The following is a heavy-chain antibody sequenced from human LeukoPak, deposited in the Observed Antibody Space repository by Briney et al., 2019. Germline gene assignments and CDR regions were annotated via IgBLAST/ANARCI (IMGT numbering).Heavy chain of an antibody. CDR1: GFTFSSYG. J-gene: IGHJ4*02. Sequence: PGGSLRLSCAASGFTFSSYGMHWVRQAPGKGLEWMAVITSDGNNKFYAEAVKGRFTISRDNVKNTLYLQMNSLRPEDAAMYFCAKDNYDSSGIWDYWGQGTLVTVSS. D-gene: IGHD3-16*01. CDR3: AKDNYDSSGIWDY. CDR2: ITSDGNNK. V-gene: IGHV3-30*18.